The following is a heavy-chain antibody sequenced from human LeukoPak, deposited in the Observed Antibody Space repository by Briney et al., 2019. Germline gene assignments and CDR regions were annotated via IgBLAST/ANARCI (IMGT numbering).Heavy chain of an antibody. CDR3: AREGGSYYGIDY. V-gene: IGHV1-69*13. D-gene: IGHD1-26*01. Sequence: ASVKVSCKASGGTFSSTTINWVRQAPGQGLEWMGGITPIFRTPNYAQKFQGRVTITAVESMSTAYMELSSLRSEDTAVYYCAREGGSYYGIDYWGQGTLVTVSS. J-gene: IGHJ4*02. CDR1: GGTFSSTT. CDR2: ITPIFRTP.